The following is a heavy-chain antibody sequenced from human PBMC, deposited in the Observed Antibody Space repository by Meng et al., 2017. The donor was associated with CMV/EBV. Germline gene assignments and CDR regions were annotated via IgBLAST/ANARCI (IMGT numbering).Heavy chain of an antibody. CDR3: ARDLGYDFWSGYYIPKVPHPFDY. D-gene: IGHD3-3*01. CDR1: GFTFSSYS. Sequence: GESLQMSCAASGFTFSSYSMNWVRQAPGKGLEWVSSISSSSSYIYYADSVKGRFTIPRDNAKNSLYLQMNSLRAEDTAVYYCARDLGYDFWSGYYIPKVPHPFDYWGQGTLVTVSS. CDR2: ISSSSSYI. J-gene: IGHJ4*02. V-gene: IGHV3-21*01.